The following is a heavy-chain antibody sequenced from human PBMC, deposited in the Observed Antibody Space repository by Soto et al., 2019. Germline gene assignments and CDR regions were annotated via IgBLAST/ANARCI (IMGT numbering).Heavy chain of an antibody. Sequence: GGSLRLSCTASGFTFSRYSMNWVRQAPGKGLEWVASISSASNDITYADSVKGRFIISRDNAKNSLFLQMNDLRPEDTALYYCARVAYWGQGTLVTVSS. CDR2: ISSASNDI. CDR1: GFTFSRYS. V-gene: IGHV3-21*06. J-gene: IGHJ4*02. CDR3: ARVAY.